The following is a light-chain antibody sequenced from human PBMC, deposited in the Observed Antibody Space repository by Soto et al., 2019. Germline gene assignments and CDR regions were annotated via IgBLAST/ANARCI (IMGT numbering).Light chain of an antibody. Sequence: QSALTQPASVSGSPGQSITISCAGTSSDIGGSNYVSWYQQHPGKAPKLMIYGVSNRPSGVSNRFSGSKSGNTASLTISGRQAEDEADYFCYSSRSSSSTFYVFGTATKLTVL. V-gene: IGLV2-14*03. CDR3: YSSRSSSSTFYV. J-gene: IGLJ1*01. CDR1: SSDIGGSNY. CDR2: GVS.